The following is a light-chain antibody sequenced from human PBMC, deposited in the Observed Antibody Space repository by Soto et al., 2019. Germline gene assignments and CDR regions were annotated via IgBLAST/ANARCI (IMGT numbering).Light chain of an antibody. V-gene: IGKV1-8*01. J-gene: IGKJ1*01. CDR1: QGISSY. Sequence: ILMTQSPSSFSASTGDRVTITCRASQGISSYLAWYQQKPGKAPKLLIYAASTLQSGVPSRFSGSGSGTDFTLTISCLQSEDFATYYCQQYYSYPRTFGQGTKVDIK. CDR3: QQYYSYPRT. CDR2: AAS.